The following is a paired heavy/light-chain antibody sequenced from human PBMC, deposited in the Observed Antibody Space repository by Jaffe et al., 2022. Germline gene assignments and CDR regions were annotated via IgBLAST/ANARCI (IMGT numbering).Heavy chain of an antibody. CDR1: GFSLSSFE. V-gene: IGHV3-48*03. CDR3: AGPSMSDKSGYPPREYYYYYMDV. CDR2: ISSSGATI. J-gene: IGHJ6*03. Sequence: EVQLVESGGDLVQPGGSLRLSCAASGFSLSSFEMNWVRQAPGKGLEWISYISSSGATIYYADSVTGRFTIFRDNAKNSLYLQMNRLRADDTGVYYCAGPSMSDKSGYPPREYYYYYMDVWGKGTTVTVSS. D-gene: IGHD5-12*01.
Light chain of an antibody. J-gene: IGKJ3*01. CDR3: QQNNNWPFT. V-gene: IGKV3-15*01. CDR2: GAS. CDR1: HRIGNN. Sequence: EIVMTQSPATLSVSPGERATLSCRAGHRIGNNLAWYQQKPGQAPRLLIYGASTRAAGIPARFSGSGSGAEFTLTISSLQSEDFAVYYCQQNNNWPFTFGPGTKVDVK.